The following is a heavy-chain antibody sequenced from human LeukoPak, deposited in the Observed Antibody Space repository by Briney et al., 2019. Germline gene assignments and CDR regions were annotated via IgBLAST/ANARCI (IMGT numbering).Heavy chain of an antibody. Sequence: ASVKVSCKASGYTFTGYYMHWVRQAPGQGLEWMGWINPNSGGTNYAQKFQGRVTMTRDTSISTAYMELSRLRSDDTAVYYCAKDRADILTGFDYWGQGTLVTVSS. CDR2: INPNSGGT. CDR3: AKDRADILTGFDY. V-gene: IGHV1-2*02. D-gene: IGHD3-9*01. J-gene: IGHJ4*02. CDR1: GYTFTGYY.